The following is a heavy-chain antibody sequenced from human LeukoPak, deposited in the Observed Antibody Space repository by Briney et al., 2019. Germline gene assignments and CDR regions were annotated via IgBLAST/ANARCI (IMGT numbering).Heavy chain of an antibody. J-gene: IGHJ4*02. D-gene: IGHD3-22*01. CDR3: TTTYHYDSSGYSLYY. Sequence: GGSLRLSCTGSGFTFSNAWMTWVRQAPGKGLEWVGRMKSKPAGGTLDYAAPVKGRFTISRDDSKNTLYLQMNSLKTEDTAVYYCTTTYHYDSSGYSLYYWGQGTLVTVSS. CDR1: GFTFSNAW. V-gene: IGHV3-15*01. CDR2: MKSKPAGGTL.